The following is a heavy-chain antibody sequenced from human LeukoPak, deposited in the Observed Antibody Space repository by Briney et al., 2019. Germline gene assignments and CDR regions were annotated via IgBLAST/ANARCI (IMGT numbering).Heavy chain of an antibody. CDR2: INWNGGST. CDR1: GFTFDDYG. Sequence: GGSLRLSCAASGFTFDDYGMSWVRQAPGKGLEWVSGINWNGGSTGYADSVKGRFTISRDNAKNSLYLQMNSLRAEDTAVYFCASYGDYVRSFDYWGQGTLVTVSS. D-gene: IGHD4-17*01. CDR3: ASYGDYVRSFDY. V-gene: IGHV3-20*04. J-gene: IGHJ4*02.